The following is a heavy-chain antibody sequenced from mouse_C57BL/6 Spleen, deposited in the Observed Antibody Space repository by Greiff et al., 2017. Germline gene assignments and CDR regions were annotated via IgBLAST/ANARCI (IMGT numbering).Heavy chain of an antibody. CDR3: ARREAYSNLLDY. J-gene: IGHJ2*01. CDR2: IYWDDDK. D-gene: IGHD2-5*01. V-gene: IGHV8-12*01. Sequence: QVTLKESGPGILQSSQTLSLTCSFSGFSLSTSGMGVSWIRQPSGKGLEWLAHIYWDDDKRYNPSLKSRLTISKDTSRNQVFLKITSVDTADTATYYCARREAYSNLLDYWGQGTTLTVSS. CDR1: GFSLSTSGMG.